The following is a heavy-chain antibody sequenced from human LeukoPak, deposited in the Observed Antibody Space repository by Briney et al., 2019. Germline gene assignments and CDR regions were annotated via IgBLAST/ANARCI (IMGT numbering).Heavy chain of an antibody. V-gene: IGHV3-23*01. J-gene: IGHJ5*02. CDR2: ISGSGGST. Sequence: GGSLRLSCAASGFTFSSYAMSWVRQAPGKGLEWVSAISGSGGSTYYADSVKGRFTISRDNSKNTLYLQMNSLRAEDTAVYYCAKGGGSYSKRRSWFDPWGQGTLVTVSS. CDR3: AKGGGSYSKRRSWFDP. D-gene: IGHD1-26*01. CDR1: GFTFSSYA.